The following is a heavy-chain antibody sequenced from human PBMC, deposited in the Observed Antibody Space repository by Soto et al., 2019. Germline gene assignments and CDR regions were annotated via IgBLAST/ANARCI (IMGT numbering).Heavy chain of an antibody. D-gene: IGHD6-19*01. CDR2: IYYSGST. Sequence: PSETLSLTCTVSGGSISSSSYYWGWIRQPPGKGLEWIGSIYYSGSTYYNPSLNSRVTISVDTSNNQFSLQLSSVTAAETAVSYCARPGTDSRGSQTWGQGTLVT. V-gene: IGHV4-39*01. CDR1: GGSISSSSYY. CDR3: ARPGTDSRGSQT. J-gene: IGHJ4*02.